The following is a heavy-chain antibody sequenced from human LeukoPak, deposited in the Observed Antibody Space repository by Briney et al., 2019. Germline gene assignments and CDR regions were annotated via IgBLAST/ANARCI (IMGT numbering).Heavy chain of an antibody. D-gene: IGHD3-22*01. V-gene: IGHV3-48*03. Sequence: PGGSLRLSCAASGFTFSSYEMNWVRQAPGKGLEWVSYISSSGSTIYYADSVKGRFTISRDNSKNTLYLQMNSLRAEDTAVYYCAKAHSGVVVRNYFDYWGQGTLVTVSS. CDR1: GFTFSSYE. CDR2: ISSSGSTI. J-gene: IGHJ4*02. CDR3: AKAHSGVVVRNYFDY.